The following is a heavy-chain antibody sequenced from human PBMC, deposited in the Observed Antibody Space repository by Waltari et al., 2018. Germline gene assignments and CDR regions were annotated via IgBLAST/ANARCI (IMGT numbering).Heavy chain of an antibody. D-gene: IGHD1-1*01. J-gene: IGHJ5*02. V-gene: IGHV3-30*03. CDR1: GYNFSSVG. CDR2: ISYDGSDL. CDR3: VISTRFDP. Sequence: VQVVESGGGVVQPGRSLSRSCVGSGYNFSSVGIHWVRQTPVKGLEWIALISYDGSDLYYADSVKGRFTISRDISQNIVYLQMNSLRTEDTAIYYCVISTRFDPWGQGTLVTVSS.